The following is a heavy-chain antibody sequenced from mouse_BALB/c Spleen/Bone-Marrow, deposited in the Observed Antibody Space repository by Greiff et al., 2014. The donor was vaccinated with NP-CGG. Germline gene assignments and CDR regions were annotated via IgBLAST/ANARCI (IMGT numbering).Heavy chain of an antibody. Sequence: QVQLKESGPGLGAPSQSLSITFTVSGVSLNSYGVHWGCQPPGKGLEWLGVIWAGGSTNYNSALMSRLSISKDNSKSQVFLKMNSLQTDDTAMYYCARDRGPPYWGQGTLVTVSA. J-gene: IGHJ3*01. CDR3: ARDRGPPY. CDR1: GVSLNSYG. CDR2: IWAGGST. V-gene: IGHV2-9*02. D-gene: IGHD3-1*01.